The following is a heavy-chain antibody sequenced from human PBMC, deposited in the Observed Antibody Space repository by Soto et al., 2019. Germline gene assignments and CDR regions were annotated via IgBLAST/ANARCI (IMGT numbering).Heavy chain of an antibody. J-gene: IGHJ3*02. D-gene: IGHD4-17*01. CDR3: ASDYGEIDAFDI. CDR1: GGTFSSYA. Sequence: SVKVSCKASGGTFSSYAINWVRQAPGQGLEWVGLVIPTLATADYAQKFQGRVTMTADEVTNTAYMELSSLRSDDTGVYYCASDYGEIDAFDIWGQGTLVTVSS. CDR2: VIPTLATA. V-gene: IGHV1-69*11.